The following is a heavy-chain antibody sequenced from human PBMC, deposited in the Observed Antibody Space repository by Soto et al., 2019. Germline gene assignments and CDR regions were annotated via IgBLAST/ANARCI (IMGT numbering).Heavy chain of an antibody. Sequence: SETLSLTCAVSGGSIGGAGYSWSWIRQLPGGGLDWIGYIYESGTILYNPSLKTRLTISLNWSDKQFSLTLNSVTAADTAVYYCARAKFYSGSGNYRNLMFDHWGQGTQVTVSS. CDR3: ARAKFYSGSGNYRNLMFDH. J-gene: IGHJ5*02. CDR2: IYESGTI. D-gene: IGHD3-10*01. CDR1: GGSIGGAGYS. V-gene: IGHV4-30-2*01.